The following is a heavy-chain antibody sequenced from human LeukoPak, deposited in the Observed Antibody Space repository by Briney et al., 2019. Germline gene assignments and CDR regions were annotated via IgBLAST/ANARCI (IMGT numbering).Heavy chain of an antibody. Sequence: GASVTVSCKASVYTFTDYYMHWVRQAPGQGLEWMGWINPNSGGTNYAQKFQGRVTMTRDTSISTAYMELSRLRSDDTAVYYCARTPRTVTTRVFDYWGQGTLVTVSS. CDR1: VYTFTDYY. J-gene: IGHJ4*02. CDR2: INPNSGGT. D-gene: IGHD4-17*01. V-gene: IGHV1-2*02. CDR3: ARTPRTVTTRVFDY.